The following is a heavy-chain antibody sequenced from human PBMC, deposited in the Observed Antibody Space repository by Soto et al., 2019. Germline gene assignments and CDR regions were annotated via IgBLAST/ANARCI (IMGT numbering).Heavy chain of an antibody. CDR2: MNPNSGST. V-gene: IGHV1-8*02. Sequence: ASVQVSLEECCYGVAGNYRQWVRQATGQGLEWLGWMNPNSGSTDYAQNFQGRVTMTRNISINTAHMELSSLRSEDTAVYYCARERKFDFWRKGLDGWGQGITVTGSS. CDR3: ARERKFDFWRKGLDG. J-gene: IGHJ6*02. D-gene: IGHD3-3*01. CDR1: CYGVAGNY.